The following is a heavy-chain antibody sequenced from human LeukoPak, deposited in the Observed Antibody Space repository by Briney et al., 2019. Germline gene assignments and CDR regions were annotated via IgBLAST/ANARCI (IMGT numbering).Heavy chain of an antibody. V-gene: IGHV3-21*01. CDR1: GFTFSSYS. Sequence: GGSLRLSCAASGFTFSSYSMNWVRQAPGKGLEWVSSISSSSSYIYYADSVKGRFTISRDNAKNSLYLQMNSLRAEDTAVYYCARDGGHCSGGSCYSGVWEPMYFDYWGQGTLVTVSS. CDR3: ARDGGHCSGGSCYSGVWEPMYFDY. J-gene: IGHJ4*02. CDR2: ISSSSSYI. D-gene: IGHD2-15*01.